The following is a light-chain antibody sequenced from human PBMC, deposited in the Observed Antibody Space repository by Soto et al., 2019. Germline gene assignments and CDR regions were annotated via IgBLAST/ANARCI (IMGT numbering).Light chain of an antibody. CDR2: EVD. V-gene: IGLV2-8*01. CDR1: TSDVGTYNY. J-gene: IGLJ3*02. Sequence: QSALTQPPSASGSPGQSVTISCTGTTSDVGTYNYVSWYQHHPGKAPKLLIYEVDQRPSGVPARFSGSKSANTASLTVSGLQGDDEADYYCSSYAGSNDFVFGGGTKLTVL. CDR3: SSYAGSNDFV.